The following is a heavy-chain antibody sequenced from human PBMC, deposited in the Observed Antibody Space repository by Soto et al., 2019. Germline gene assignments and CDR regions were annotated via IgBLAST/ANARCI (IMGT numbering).Heavy chain of an antibody. CDR2: INHSGST. CDR1: GGSFSGYY. J-gene: IGHJ5*02. Sequence: SETLSLTCAVYGGSFSGYYWSWIRQPPGKGLEWIGEINHSGSTNYNPSLKSRVTISVDTSKNQFSLKLSSVTAADTAVYYCARVGPWVPYYYDSSPYTFENWFDPWGQGTLVTVSS. CDR3: ARVGPWVPYYYDSSPYTFENWFDP. V-gene: IGHV4-34*01. D-gene: IGHD3-22*01.